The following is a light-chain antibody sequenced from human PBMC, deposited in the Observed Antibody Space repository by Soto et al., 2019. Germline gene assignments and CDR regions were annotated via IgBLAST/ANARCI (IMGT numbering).Light chain of an antibody. Sequence: AIQITQPPPSLSASVGDRVTITSRASQGIRNGLGWNQQKPGKAPKLLIYAASNLQSGVPSRFSGSGSGTDFTLTISSLQPEDFATYYCLQDYNWTFGQGTKVEIK. V-gene: IGKV1-6*01. CDR3: LQDYNWT. CDR2: AAS. CDR1: QGIRNG. J-gene: IGKJ1*01.